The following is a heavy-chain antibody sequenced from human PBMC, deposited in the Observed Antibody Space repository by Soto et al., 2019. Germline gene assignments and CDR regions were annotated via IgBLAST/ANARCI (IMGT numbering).Heavy chain of an antibody. Sequence: GSGPTLVNPTQTLTLTCTFSGFSLNTRGMCVSWIRQPPGKALEWLALIDWDDDKYYSSSLKTRLTISKDTSKSQVVFTMTNMDPVDTATYYCARAPSGDCKNGMDVWGPGTTVTVSS. D-gene: IGHD2-21*02. V-gene: IGHV2-70*01. CDR3: ARAPSGDCKNGMDV. CDR2: IDWDDDK. J-gene: IGHJ6*02. CDR1: GFSLNTRGMC.